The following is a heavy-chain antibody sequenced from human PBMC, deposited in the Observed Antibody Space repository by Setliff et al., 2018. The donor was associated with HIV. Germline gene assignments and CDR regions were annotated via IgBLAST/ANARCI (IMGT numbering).Heavy chain of an antibody. D-gene: IGHD2-21*02. V-gene: IGHV4-4*07. CDR2: IGPIYTSGST. J-gene: IGHJ4*02. CDR3: ATLDHSGGNFLAY. CDR1: GGSISSYY. Sequence: PSETLSLTCTVSGGSISSYYWTWIRQPAGKGLEWIGRIGPIYTSGSTKYNPSLESRVTMSVDTSKNQFSLELSSATAADTAVYYCATLDHSGGNFLAYWGQGSLVTVS.